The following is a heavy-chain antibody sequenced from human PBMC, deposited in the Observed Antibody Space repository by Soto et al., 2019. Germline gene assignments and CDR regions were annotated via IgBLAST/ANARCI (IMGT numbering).Heavy chain of an antibody. CDR3: AKNSGWFNT. CDR1: GFSFSSTD. CDR2: IDGSGGIT. D-gene: IGHD3-10*01. J-gene: IGHJ5*02. V-gene: IGHV3-23*01. Sequence: GGSLRLSCEAPGFSFSSTDMTWVRHAPGKGMEWVSTIDGSGGITYYAAYVQGRFTISRDNSIPTVFLQMNCLRAAAPALYLFAKNSGWFNTWVRGALVTVSS.